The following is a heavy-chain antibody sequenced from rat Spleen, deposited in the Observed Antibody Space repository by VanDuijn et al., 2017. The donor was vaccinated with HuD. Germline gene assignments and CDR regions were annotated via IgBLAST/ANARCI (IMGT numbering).Heavy chain of an antibody. D-gene: IGHD4-3*01. CDR3: ARHLREASGVMDA. V-gene: IGHV2-13*01. J-gene: IGHJ4*01. CDR2: IWAGGGT. Sequence: QVQLKESGPGLVQPSQTLSLTCTVSGFSLSSYGVIWVRQPPGKGLEWMGTIWAGGGTNYNSAVKFRLSISRDTSKSQVLLKMNSLQPEDTGTYYCARHLREASGVMDAWGQGASVTVSS. CDR1: GFSLSSYG.